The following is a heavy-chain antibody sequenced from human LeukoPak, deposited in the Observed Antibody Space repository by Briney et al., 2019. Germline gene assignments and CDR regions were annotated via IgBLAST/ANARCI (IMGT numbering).Heavy chain of an antibody. D-gene: IGHD1-26*01. V-gene: IGHV4-34*01. CDR1: GGSFSGYY. CDR2: INHSGST. CDR3: ARGLRGVGASF. Sequence: SETLPLTCAVYGGSFSGYYWSWIRQPPGKGLEWIGEINHSGSTNYNPSLKSRVTISVDTSKNQFSLKLSSVTAADTAVYYCARGLRGVGASFWGQGTLVTVSS. J-gene: IGHJ4*02.